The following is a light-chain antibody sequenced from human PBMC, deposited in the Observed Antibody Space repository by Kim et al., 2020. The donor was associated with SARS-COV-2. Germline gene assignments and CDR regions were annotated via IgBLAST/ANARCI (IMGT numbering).Light chain of an antibody. Sequence: GQMVIISCSGSRSNIGNHAISWYRQLPGTAPKLLIYNSYQRPSGVPDRFSGSKSGTSASLAIGGLQSEDEVDYYCAAWDDNLNGVIFGGGTQLTVL. CDR1: RSNIGNHA. CDR2: NSY. CDR3: AAWDDNLNGVI. V-gene: IGLV1-44*01. J-gene: IGLJ2*01.